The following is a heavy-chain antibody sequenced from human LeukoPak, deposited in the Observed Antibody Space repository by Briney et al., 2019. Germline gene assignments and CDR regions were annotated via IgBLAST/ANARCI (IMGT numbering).Heavy chain of an antibody. CDR2: IIPILGIA. CDR1: GDTFSSYA. CDR3: ARAIDGRSGSPKEAFDP. D-gene: IGHD3-3*01. J-gene: IGHJ5*02. Sequence: SVKVSCKASGDTFSSYAISWVRQAPGQGLEWMGRIIPILGIANYAQKFQGRVTITADKSTSTAYMELSSLRSEDTAVYYCARAIDGRSGSPKEAFDPWGQGTLVTVSS. V-gene: IGHV1-69*04.